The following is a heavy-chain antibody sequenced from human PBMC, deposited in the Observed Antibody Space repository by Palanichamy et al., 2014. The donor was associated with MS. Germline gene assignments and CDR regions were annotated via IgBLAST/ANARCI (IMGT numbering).Heavy chain of an antibody. V-gene: IGHV3-74*01. CDR2: ISPDGSSA. D-gene: IGHD2-2*01. CDR3: GRYTTSHPG. Sequence: EVQLLESGGGSVQPGGSLRLSCAVSGFNLSDYWIHWVRQPPGKGLMWVSRISPDGSSASYADSVEGRFTISRDNAKDTAYLQMNSLRVEDTAVYYCGRYTTSHPGWGQGTLVTVSS. J-gene: IGHJ4*02. CDR1: GFNLSDYW.